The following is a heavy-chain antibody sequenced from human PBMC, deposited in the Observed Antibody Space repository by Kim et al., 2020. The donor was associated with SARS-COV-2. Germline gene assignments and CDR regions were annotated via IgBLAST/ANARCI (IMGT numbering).Heavy chain of an antibody. V-gene: IGHV1-18*04. CDR3: SRGQGCGGDCYAGDY. CDR2: IGAYNGYT. J-gene: IGHJ4*02. D-gene: IGHD2-21*02. Sequence: ASVKVSCKTSGYSFTTYAINWVRQAPGQGLEWMGWIGAYNGYTKYTQNFQGRVSMTIDPATDTAYMELRSLRYDDTAVYYCSRGQGCGGDCYAGDYWGQGTLITVSS. CDR1: GYSFTTYA.